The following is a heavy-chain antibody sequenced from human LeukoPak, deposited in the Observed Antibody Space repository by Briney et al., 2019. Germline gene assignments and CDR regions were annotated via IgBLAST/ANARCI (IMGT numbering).Heavy chain of an antibody. Sequence: SETLSLTCAVSGGSISSGGYSWSWIRQPPGKGLEWIGYIYHSGSTYYNPSLKSRVTISVDRSKNQFSLKLSSVTAADTAVYYWGRGSYYYYSSGSPIWAFDIWGQGTMVTVSS. D-gene: IGHD3-22*01. J-gene: IGHJ3*02. CDR3: GRGSYYYYSSGSPIWAFDI. CDR2: IYHSGST. CDR1: GGSISSGGYS. V-gene: IGHV4-30-2*01.